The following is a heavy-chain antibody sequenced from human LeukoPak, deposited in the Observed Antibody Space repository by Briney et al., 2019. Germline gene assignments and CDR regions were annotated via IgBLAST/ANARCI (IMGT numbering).Heavy chain of an antibody. J-gene: IGHJ4*02. CDR3: ANQYQLRFDY. V-gene: IGHV4-39*01. CDR1: GGSISSTSYY. CDR2: LYYSGST. D-gene: IGHD2-2*01. Sequence: SETLSLTCIVSGGSISSTSYYWGWIRQSPGKGLEWIGSLYYSGSTYYNPSLKSRVTISVDTSKNQFSLKLSSVTAADTAVYYCANQYQLRFDYWGQGTLVTVSS.